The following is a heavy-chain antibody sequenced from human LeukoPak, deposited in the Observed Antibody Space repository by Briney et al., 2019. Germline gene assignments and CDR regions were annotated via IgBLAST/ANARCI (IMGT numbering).Heavy chain of an antibody. CDR2: IYYSGST. CDR1: GGSISSSSDY. Sequence: SETLSLTCTVSGGSISSSSDYWGWIRQPPGKGLEWIGSIYYSGSTNYNPSLKSRVTISVDTSKNQFSLKLSSVTAADTAVYYCARVLPYYDSSGYTLDYWGQGTLVTVSS. V-gene: IGHV4-39*07. CDR3: ARVLPYYDSSGYTLDY. D-gene: IGHD3-22*01. J-gene: IGHJ4*02.